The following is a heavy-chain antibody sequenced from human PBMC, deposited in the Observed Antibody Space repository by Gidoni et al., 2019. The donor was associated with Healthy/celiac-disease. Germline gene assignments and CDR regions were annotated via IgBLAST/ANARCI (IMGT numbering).Heavy chain of an antibody. CDR1: VGSVSSGSYY. CDR2: IYYSGST. Sequence: QVQLQASGPGLVKPSETLSLTCTVSVGSVSSGSYYWSWIRQPPGKGLEWIGYIYYSGSTNYNPSLKSRVTISVDTSKNQYSLKLSSVTAADTAVYYCARGVAVAGTNDYWGQGTLVTVSS. CDR3: ARGVAVAGTNDY. D-gene: IGHD6-19*01. V-gene: IGHV4-61*01. J-gene: IGHJ4*02.